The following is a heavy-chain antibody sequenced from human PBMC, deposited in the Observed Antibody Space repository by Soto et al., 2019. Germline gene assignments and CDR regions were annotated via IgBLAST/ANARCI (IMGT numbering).Heavy chain of an antibody. CDR2: IYYSGST. J-gene: IGHJ4*02. CDR1: GGSISSSSYY. CDR3: ARVVRSIQLWLNWVPWLDY. Sequence: SETLSLTCTVSGGSISSSSYYWGWIRQPPGKGLEWIGSIYYSGSTYYNPSLKSRVTISVDTSKNQFSLKLSSVTAADTAVYYCARVVRSIQLWLNWVPWLDYWGQGTLVTVSS. D-gene: IGHD5-18*01. V-gene: IGHV4-39*01.